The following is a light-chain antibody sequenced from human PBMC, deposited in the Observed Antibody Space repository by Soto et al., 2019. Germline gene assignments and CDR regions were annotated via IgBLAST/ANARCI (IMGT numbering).Light chain of an antibody. CDR2: EVT. CDR3: MQSTQLPPT. V-gene: IGKV2D-29*02. CDR1: QSLLHITGETF. J-gene: IGKJ5*01. Sequence: DVVMTQTPLSLSVAPGQPASISCKSSQSLLHITGETFLFWYLQKPGQSPQPLIYEVTTRVSGVTDRFSGSGSGTDFTLEISRVETNDVGIYYCMQSTQLPPTFGQGTRLAIE.